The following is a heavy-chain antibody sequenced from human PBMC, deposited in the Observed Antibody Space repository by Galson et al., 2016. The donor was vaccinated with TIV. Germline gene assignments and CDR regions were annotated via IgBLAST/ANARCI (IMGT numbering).Heavy chain of an antibody. CDR2: FSNSDYT. J-gene: IGHJ6*02. CDR1: GFSVSDNY. CDR3: ARERRHCGDNCYLPYYFGMDV. D-gene: IGHD2-21*01. Sequence: SLRLSCAASGFSVSDNYINWVRQAPGKGLEWVSIFSNSDYTNYADSVKGRFTISRDNSKNTAYLHMSRLRAEDTAVYYCARERRHCGDNCYLPYYFGMDVWGQGTTVTVSS. V-gene: IGHV3-66*03.